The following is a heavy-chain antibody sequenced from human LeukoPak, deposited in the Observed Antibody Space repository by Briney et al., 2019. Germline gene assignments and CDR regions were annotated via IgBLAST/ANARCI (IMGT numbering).Heavy chain of an antibody. Sequence: GSLRLSCAASGFTFSTYWMSWVRQAPGKGLELVANIKQDGSEKYYVDSVKGRFTISRDNAKNSLYLQVNSLRAEDTAVYYCARNQRRLDYWGQGTLVTVSS. CDR2: IKQDGSEK. CDR1: GFTFSTYW. CDR3: ARNQRRLDY. J-gene: IGHJ4*02. V-gene: IGHV3-7*01. D-gene: IGHD1-14*01.